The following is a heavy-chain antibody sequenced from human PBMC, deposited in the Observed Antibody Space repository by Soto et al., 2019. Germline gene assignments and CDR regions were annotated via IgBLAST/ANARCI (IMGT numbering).Heavy chain of an antibody. CDR3: ARWLGYGPHFDY. Sequence: QVQLQESGPGLVKPSQTLSLTCTVSGGSISSGDYYWSWIRQPPGKGLEWIGYIYYSGSTYYNPSLSSRVTIPVDTSKNQFSLRLSSVTAADTAVYYCARWLGYGPHFDYWGQGTLVTVSS. CDR1: GGSISSGDYY. D-gene: IGHD5-12*01. J-gene: IGHJ4*02. V-gene: IGHV4-30-4*01. CDR2: IYYSGST.